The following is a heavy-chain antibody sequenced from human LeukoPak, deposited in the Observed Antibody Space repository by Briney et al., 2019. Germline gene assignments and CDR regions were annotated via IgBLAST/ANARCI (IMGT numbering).Heavy chain of an antibody. CDR3: ARVATPYYYDSSGYDTGLGAFDI. Sequence: ASVKVSCKASGYTFTGYYMHWVRQAPGQGLEWMGWINPNSGGTNYAQKFQGRVTMTTDTSISTAYMELSRLRSDDTAVYYCARVATPYYYDSSGYDTGLGAFDIWGQGTMVTVSS. CDR1: GYTFTGYY. CDR2: INPNSGGT. J-gene: IGHJ3*02. D-gene: IGHD3-22*01. V-gene: IGHV1-2*02.